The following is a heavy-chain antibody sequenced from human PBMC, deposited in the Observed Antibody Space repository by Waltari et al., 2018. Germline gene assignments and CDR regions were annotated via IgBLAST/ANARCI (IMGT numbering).Heavy chain of an antibody. CDR1: GFTFSAYW. CDR3: ARDRPTPWSPGDNFDS. Sequence: SGFTFSAYWMHWVRHVPGKGLAWVARIDEDGAIITYADFVRGRFTISRDNAKNTVQLVMESLRVEDTAVYYCARDRPTPWSPGDNFDSWGQGALVTVSS. J-gene: IGHJ4*02. V-gene: IGHV3-74*03. D-gene: IGHD2-21*01. CDR2: IDEDGAII.